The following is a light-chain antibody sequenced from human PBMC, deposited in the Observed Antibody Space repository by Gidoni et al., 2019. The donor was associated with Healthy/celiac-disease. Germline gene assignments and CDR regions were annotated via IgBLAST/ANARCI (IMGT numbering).Light chain of an antibody. J-gene: IGLJ1*01. V-gene: IGLV3-9*01. CDR2: RDS. CDR1: NIGSKN. CDR3: QVWDSSTASV. Sequence: SYEVTQPLSVSVALGQTARITCGGNNIGSKNVHWYQQQPGQAPVLAIYRDSNRPSGIPERFSGSNSGNTATLTISRAQVGDEADYYCQVWDSSTASVFGTGTKVTVL.